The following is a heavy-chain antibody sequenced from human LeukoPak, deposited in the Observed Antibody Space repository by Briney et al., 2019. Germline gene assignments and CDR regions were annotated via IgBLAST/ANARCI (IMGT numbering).Heavy chain of an antibody. D-gene: IGHD3-9*01. J-gene: IGHJ4*02. Sequence: SETLSLTCTVSGGSISSYYWSWIRQPPGKGLEWIGYIYYTENTNYNPSLKSRVTISVDTSKSQFSLKVSSVTAADTATYYCGKTDIYFNPIDYWGPGSLVTVSS. CDR1: GGSISSYY. V-gene: IGHV4-59*12. CDR3: GKTDIYFNPIDY. CDR2: IYYTENT.